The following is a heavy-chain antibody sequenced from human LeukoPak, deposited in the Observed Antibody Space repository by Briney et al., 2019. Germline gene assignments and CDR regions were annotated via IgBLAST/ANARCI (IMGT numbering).Heavy chain of an antibody. D-gene: IGHD1-26*01. CDR2: INGNGGST. V-gene: IGHV3-20*04. J-gene: IGHJ4*02. CDR1: GFTFEDHA. CDR3: VRDAPEWEIPSDY. Sequence: GGSLRLSCAASGFTFEDHAMNWVRQVPGKGLEWVSGINGNGGSTGYADSVKGRFTISRDNAKNSVYLQMNSLKVEDTAMYYCVRDAPEWEIPSDYWGQGTLVTVSS.